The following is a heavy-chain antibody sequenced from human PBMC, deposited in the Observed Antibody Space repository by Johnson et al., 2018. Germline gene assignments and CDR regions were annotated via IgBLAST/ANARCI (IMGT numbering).Heavy chain of an antibody. CDR3: ARHGDYCFDF. CDR2: IKSDGSTR. D-gene: IGHD4-17*01. Sequence: EVQLVESGGGLVQPGESLRLSCVTSGFIFSSTWMGWLRQAPGKGLEWVANIKSDGSTRYYVDSLKGRFTISIDNGKNSVFLQVDSLRAADPAVYYCARHGDYCFDFWGQGTLVTVSS. V-gene: IGHV3-7*01. CDR1: GFIFSSTW. J-gene: IGHJ4*02.